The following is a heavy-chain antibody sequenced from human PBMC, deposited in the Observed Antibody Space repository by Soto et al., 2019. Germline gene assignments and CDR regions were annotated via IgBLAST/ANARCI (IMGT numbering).Heavy chain of an antibody. CDR3: VTESAAYYFGY. CDR1: GGSISSYY. D-gene: IGHD6-25*01. J-gene: IGHJ4*02. V-gene: IGHV4-59*01. CDR2: IHYSGST. Sequence: QVQLQESGPGLVKPSETLSLTCTVSGGSISSYYWSWIRQPPGKGLEWIGYIHYSGSTNYNPSLKSRVIILVDSSKNQFSLKLSSVTAADTAVYYCVTESAAYYFGYWGQGTPVTVSS.